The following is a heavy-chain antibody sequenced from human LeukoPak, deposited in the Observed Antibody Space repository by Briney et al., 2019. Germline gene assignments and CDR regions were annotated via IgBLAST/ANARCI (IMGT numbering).Heavy chain of an antibody. D-gene: IGHD3-22*01. Sequence: PSVKVSCKASGYTFTSYGIRWARQAPGQGREWMGWISAYNGNTNYAQKLQGRVTMTTDTSTSTAYMELRGLRSDDTAVYYCARNLRNYYDSSGPGDYWGQGTLVTVSS. J-gene: IGHJ4*02. CDR2: ISAYNGNT. CDR3: ARNLRNYYDSSGPGDY. CDR1: GYTFTSYG. V-gene: IGHV1-18*01.